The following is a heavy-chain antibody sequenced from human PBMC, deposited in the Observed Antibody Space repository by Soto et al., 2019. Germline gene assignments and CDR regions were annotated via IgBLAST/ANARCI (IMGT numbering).Heavy chain of an antibody. CDR2: ISAYNGNT. J-gene: IGHJ6*02. D-gene: IGHD5-18*01. CDR3: ARVRGYSYGTNYYYYYGMDV. Sequence: ASVKVSCKASGYTFTSYGISWVRQAPGQGLEWMGWISAYNGNTNYAQKLQGRVTMTTDTSTSTAYMELRSLRSDDTAVYYCARVRGYSYGTNYYYYYGMDVWGQGTTVTVS. V-gene: IGHV1-18*01. CDR1: GYTFTSYG.